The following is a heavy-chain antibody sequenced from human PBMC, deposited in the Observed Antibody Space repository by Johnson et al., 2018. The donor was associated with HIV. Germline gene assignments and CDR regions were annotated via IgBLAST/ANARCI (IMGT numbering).Heavy chain of an antibody. D-gene: IGHD3-22*01. CDR3: AKIRRAYYEDAFDM. Sequence: VQLVESGGGLVQPGRSLRLSCAASGFTLEDYAMHWVRQTPGKGLEWVSGISWNSGSVDYADSVKGRFTISRDNAKNSLYLQMNSLRAEDTAVYYCAKIRRAYYEDAFDMWGQGTMVTVSS. J-gene: IGHJ3*02. CDR2: ISWNSGSV. V-gene: IGHV3-9*01. CDR1: GFTLEDYA.